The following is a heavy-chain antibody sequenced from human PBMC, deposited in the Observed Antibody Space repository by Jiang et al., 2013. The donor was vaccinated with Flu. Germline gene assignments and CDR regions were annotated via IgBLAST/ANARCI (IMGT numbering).Heavy chain of an antibody. Sequence: GKGLEWVAFIWYDGSNKYYADSVKGRFTISRDNSKNMLHLQMNSLRAEDTAVYYCARGGEEDGSSWYSLSDYWGQGILVTVSS. CDR2: IWYDGSNK. CDR3: ARGGEEDGSSWYSLSDY. J-gene: IGHJ4*02. V-gene: IGHV3-33*01. D-gene: IGHD6-13*01.